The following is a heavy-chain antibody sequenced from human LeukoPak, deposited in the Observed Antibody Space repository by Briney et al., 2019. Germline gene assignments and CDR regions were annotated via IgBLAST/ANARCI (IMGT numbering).Heavy chain of an antibody. CDR1: GGSISSYY. CDR2: IYYSGST. J-gene: IGHJ5*02. D-gene: IGHD5-12*01. V-gene: IGHV4-59*01. Sequence: WETLSLTCTVSGGSISSYYWSWIRQPPGKGLDCIGYIYYSGSTNYNPSLKSRVTISVDTSKNQFSLKLSSVSAADTAVYYCARGGSGYANTWFDPWGQGTLVTVSS. CDR3: ARGGSGYANTWFDP.